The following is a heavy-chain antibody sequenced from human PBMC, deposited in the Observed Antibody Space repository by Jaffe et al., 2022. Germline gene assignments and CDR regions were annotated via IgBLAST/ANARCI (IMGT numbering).Heavy chain of an antibody. CDR2: IKQDGSEK. D-gene: IGHD6-13*01. CDR3: ARIAPSSSWYKYYYYYYMDV. CDR1: GFTFSSYW. J-gene: IGHJ6*03. Sequence: EVQLVESGGGLVQPGGSLRLSCAASGFTFSSYWMSWVRQAPGKGLEWVANIKQDGSEKYYVDSVKGRFTISRDNAKNSLYLQMNSLRAEDTAVYYCARIAPSSSWYKYYYYYYMDVWGKGTTVTVSS. V-gene: IGHV3-7*01.